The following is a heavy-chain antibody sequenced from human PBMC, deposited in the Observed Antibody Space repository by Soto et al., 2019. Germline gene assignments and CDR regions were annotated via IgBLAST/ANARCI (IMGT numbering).Heavy chain of an antibody. CDR1: GYTFSRYA. CDR3: ARDHYTSGWGDS. D-gene: IGHD6-19*01. J-gene: IGHJ4*02. V-gene: IGHV1-3*01. Sequence: QVQLVQSGTEVKKPGASVKVSCKASGYTFSRYAIHWVRQAPGQRLEWMGWIDAGNGNTKYSEKFQGRVTISRDTSASTAYMGLSSLRSDDTAVYYCARDHYTSGWGDSWGQGTLVTVSS. CDR2: IDAGNGNT.